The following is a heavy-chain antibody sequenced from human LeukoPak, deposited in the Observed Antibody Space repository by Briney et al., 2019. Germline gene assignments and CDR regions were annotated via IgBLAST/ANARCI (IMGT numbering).Heavy chain of an antibody. J-gene: IGHJ3*02. CDR3: ARRNDFDI. CDR2: IYSTETT. CDR1: GVSITGYH. Sequence: PSETLSLTCTVSGVSITGYHWSWIRQPPGKGLEWIGYIYSTETTEYKPSLKSRVTISADRSKNQFSLKLTSVTAADTAIYYCARRNDFDIWGQGTMVTVSS. V-gene: IGHV4-4*08.